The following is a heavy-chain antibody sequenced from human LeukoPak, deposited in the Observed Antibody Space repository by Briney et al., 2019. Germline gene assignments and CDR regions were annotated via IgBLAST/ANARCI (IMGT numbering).Heavy chain of an antibody. J-gene: IGHJ4*02. CDR3: ARDSYNYGSGSLDY. D-gene: IGHD5-18*01. CDR1: RGSISEYY. V-gene: IGHV4-59*01. Sequence: SETLSLTCIVSRGSISEYYWSWIRQSPGKGLEWIGYISYSGSTKYNPSFKSRVTMSVDTSKNQFSLKVTSVTAADTAVYYCARDSYNYGSGSLDYWGQGTLVIVSS. CDR2: ISYSGST.